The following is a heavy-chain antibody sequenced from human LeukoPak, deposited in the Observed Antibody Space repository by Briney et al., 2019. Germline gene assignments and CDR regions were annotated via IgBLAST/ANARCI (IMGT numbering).Heavy chain of an antibody. D-gene: IGHD2-2*01. V-gene: IGHV1-2*02. CDR3: ARGGSFCSITTCHEFDH. CDR2: TNPSTGGT. CDR1: GYTFTGSY. Sequence: ASVKVSCKTSGYTFTGSYLHWVRQVPGQGLEWMGWTNPSTGGTKSAQQFEGRVTMTRDTSNTTGYLELRSLRLDDTATYYCARGGSFCSITTCHEFDHWGQGTLVIVSS. J-gene: IGHJ4*02.